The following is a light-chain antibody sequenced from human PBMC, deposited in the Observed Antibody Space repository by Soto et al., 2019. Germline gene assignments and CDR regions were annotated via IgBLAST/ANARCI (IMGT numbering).Light chain of an antibody. J-gene: IGLJ1*01. CDR3: SSYTSSSTLV. CDR1: SSDVGGYNY. V-gene: IGLV2-14*01. Sequence: QSVLTDPSSLSGSPGQSITISCTGTSSDVGGYNYVSWYQQHPGKAPKLMIYEVSNRPSGVSDRFSGSKSGNTASLTIFGLHPEDEADYYCSSYTSSSTLVFGTGTKVTVL. CDR2: EVS.